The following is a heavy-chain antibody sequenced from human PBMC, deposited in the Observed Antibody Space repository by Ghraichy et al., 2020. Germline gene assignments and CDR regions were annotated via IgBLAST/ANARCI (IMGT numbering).Heavy chain of an antibody. V-gene: IGHV4-34*01. CDR1: GGSFSGYY. D-gene: IGHD6-19*01. CDR2: INHSGST. Sequence: ETLSLTCAVYGGSFSGYYWSWIRQPPGKGLEWIGEINHSGSTNYNPSLKSRVTISVDTSKNQFSLKLSSVTAADTAVYYCARLGEYSSGWYEVSLGVDKPLSHYYGMDVWGQGTTVTVSS. CDR3: ARLGEYSSGWYEVSLGVDKPLSHYYGMDV. J-gene: IGHJ6*02.